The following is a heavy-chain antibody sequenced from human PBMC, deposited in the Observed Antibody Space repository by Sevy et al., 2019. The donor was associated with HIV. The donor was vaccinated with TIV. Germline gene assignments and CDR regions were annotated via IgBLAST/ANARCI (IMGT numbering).Heavy chain of an antibody. D-gene: IGHD3-3*01. CDR2: IKQDGSEK. V-gene: IGHV3-7*03. CDR1: GFTFSSDW. Sequence: EGSLRLSCAASGFTFSSDWMSWVRQAPGKALEWVANIKQDGSEKYYVDSVKGRFTISRDNAKNSLYLQMNSLRAEDTAVYYCAREAYCEFWSGYEFDYWGQGTLVTVSS. CDR3: AREAYCEFWSGYEFDY. J-gene: IGHJ4*02.